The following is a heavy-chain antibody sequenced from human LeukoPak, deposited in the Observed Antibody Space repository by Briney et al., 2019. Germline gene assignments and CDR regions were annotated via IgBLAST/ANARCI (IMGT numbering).Heavy chain of an antibody. V-gene: IGHV3-33*06. J-gene: IGHJ4*02. CDR3: AKAGRMWGYDGSGYLLDY. D-gene: IGHD3-22*01. CDR1: GFNFGIYG. Sequence: PGGSLRLSCAASGFNFGIYGMHWVRQAPGKGLEWVAVMWDDGTNENYVDSVKGRFTISRDNGKKTLYLQMNSLRAEDTAVYYCAKAGRMWGYDGSGYLLDYWGQGTLVTVSS. CDR2: MWDDGTNE.